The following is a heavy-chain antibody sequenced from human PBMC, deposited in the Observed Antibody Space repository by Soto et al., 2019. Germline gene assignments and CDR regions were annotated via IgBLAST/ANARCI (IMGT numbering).Heavy chain of an antibody. V-gene: IGHV3-48*02. J-gene: IGHJ6*02. CDR3: ARDLGRVAARADYYYYGMDV. CDR1: GFTFSSYS. CDR2: ISSSSSTI. Sequence: GSLRLSCAASGFTFSSYSMNWVRQAPGKGLEWVSYISSSSSTIYYADSVKGRFTISRDNAKNSLYLQMNSLRDEDTAVYYCARDLGRVAARADYYYYGMDVWGQGTTVTVSS. D-gene: IGHD6-6*01.